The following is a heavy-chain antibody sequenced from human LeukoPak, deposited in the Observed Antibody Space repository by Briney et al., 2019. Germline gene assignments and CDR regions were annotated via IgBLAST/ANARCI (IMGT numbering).Heavy chain of an antibody. D-gene: IGHD6-6*01. CDR1: GYTFTGYY. CDR2: INPNSGGT. CDR3: ARDRRGGSSSLVDY. V-gene: IGHV1-2*02. Sequence: GASVKVSCKASGYTFTGYYMHWVRQAPGQGLEWMGWINPNSGGTNYAQKFQGRVTMTRDTSISTAYMELSRLRSDDTAVYYCARDRRGGSSSLVDYWGQGTLVTVSS. J-gene: IGHJ4*02.